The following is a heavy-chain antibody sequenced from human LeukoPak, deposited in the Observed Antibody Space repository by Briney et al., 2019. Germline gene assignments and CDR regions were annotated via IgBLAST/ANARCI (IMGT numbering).Heavy chain of an antibody. Sequence: SETLSLTCTVSSGSIRTYYWSWIRQPPGKGLEWIGYIYYSGNTNYNPSLKSRVTISLDTSKNQFSLNLSSVTAADTAVYYCARARTEVIFGVPDAFDIWGQGTMVTVSS. CDR2: IYYSGNT. CDR1: SGSIRTYY. D-gene: IGHD3-3*01. CDR3: ARARTEVIFGVPDAFDI. V-gene: IGHV4-59*01. J-gene: IGHJ3*02.